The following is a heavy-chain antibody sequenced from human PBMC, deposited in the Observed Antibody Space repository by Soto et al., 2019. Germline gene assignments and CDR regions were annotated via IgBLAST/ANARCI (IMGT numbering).Heavy chain of an antibody. CDR1: GGSISSYY. Sequence: SETLSLTCTVSGGSISSYYWSWIRQPPGKGLEWIGYIYYSGSTNYNPSLKSRVTISVDTSKNQFSLKLSSVTAADTAVYYCARGGYSSSPEWFDPWGQGTLVTVSS. V-gene: IGHV4-59*01. CDR2: IYYSGST. D-gene: IGHD6-13*01. CDR3: ARGGYSSSPEWFDP. J-gene: IGHJ5*02.